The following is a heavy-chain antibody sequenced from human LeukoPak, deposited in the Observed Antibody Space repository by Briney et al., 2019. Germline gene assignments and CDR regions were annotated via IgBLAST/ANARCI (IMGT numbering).Heavy chain of an antibody. CDR2: ISGSGDNT. Sequence: GGSLRLSCAPSGFTFSSVAMSRVRQAPGKGLEWVSGISGSGDNTYYADSVKGRFTISRDYSKNTLYLQVNSLRAEDTAVYYCAKERTPVSSKFCVIDDWGQGTTVTVSS. V-gene: IGHV3-23*01. J-gene: IGHJ6*02. CDR3: AKERTPVSSKFCVIDD. D-gene: IGHD1-1*01. CDR1: GFTFSSVA.